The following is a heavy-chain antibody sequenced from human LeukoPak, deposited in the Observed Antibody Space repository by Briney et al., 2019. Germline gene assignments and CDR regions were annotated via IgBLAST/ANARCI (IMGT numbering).Heavy chain of an antibody. J-gene: IGHJ4*02. CDR3: AREVGDY. CDR2: ISGGGDIT. Sequence: GGSLRLSCAASGFNFANHAMSWVRQTPGKGLEWVSAISGGGDITYYADSVKGRFTISRDNSKNALYLQMNSLRAEDTAVYYCAREVGDYWGQGTLVTVSS. CDR1: GFNFANHA. D-gene: IGHD2-15*01. V-gene: IGHV3-23*01.